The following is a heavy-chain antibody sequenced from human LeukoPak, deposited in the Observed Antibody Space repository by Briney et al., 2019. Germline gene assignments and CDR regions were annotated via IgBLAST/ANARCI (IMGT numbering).Heavy chain of an antibody. D-gene: IGHD3-10*01. V-gene: IGHV4-59*01. J-gene: IGHJ6*02. CDR3: ARDRAPWYYYYGMDV. CDR1: GGSISSYY. Sequence: SETLSLTCTVSGGSISSYYWSWIRQPPGKGLEWIGYIYYSGSTNYNPSLKSRVTISVDTSKNQFSLKLSSVTAADTAVYYCARDRAPWYYYYGMDVWGQGTTVTVSS. CDR2: IYYSGST.